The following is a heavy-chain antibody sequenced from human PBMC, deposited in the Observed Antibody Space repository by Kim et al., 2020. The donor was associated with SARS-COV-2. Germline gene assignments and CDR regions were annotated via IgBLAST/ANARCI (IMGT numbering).Heavy chain of an antibody. D-gene: IGHD6-19*01. Sequence: DSVKGRFTISRDNAKNTLYLQMNSLRAEDTAVYYCASVGIAVAADAFDIWGQGTMVTVSS. J-gene: IGHJ3*02. CDR3: ASVGIAVAADAFDI. V-gene: IGHV3-74*01.